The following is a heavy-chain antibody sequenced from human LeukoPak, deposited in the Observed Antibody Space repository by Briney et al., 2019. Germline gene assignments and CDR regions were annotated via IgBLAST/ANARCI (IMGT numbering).Heavy chain of an antibody. CDR3: ARVPYDSYEFDI. J-gene: IGHJ3*02. CDR2: IYSSGST. V-gene: IGHV4-59*01. D-gene: IGHD3-22*01. Sequence: PSETLSLTCTVSGGTIGSSYWSWIRQPPGQGLEWIGYIYSSGSTNSNPSLKSRVTISVDTSMNQFSLKLSSVTAADTAVYYCARVPYDSYEFDIWGQGTRVTVSS. CDR1: GGTIGSSY.